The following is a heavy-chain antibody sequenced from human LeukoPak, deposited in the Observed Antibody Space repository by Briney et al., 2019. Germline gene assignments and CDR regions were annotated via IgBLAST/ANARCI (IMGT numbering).Heavy chain of an antibody. CDR3: TTDSLSTKTAGGNS. CDR2: INQDGSEI. V-gene: IGHV3-7*01. Sequence: SGGSLRLSCAASGFTFSNYWMSWVRQAPGKGLEWLANINQDGSEIYYVDSVKGRFTISRDNGKNSLYLQINSLRADDTAVYYCTTDSLSTKTAGGNSWGQGTLVIVSS. J-gene: IGHJ4*02. CDR1: GFTFSNYW. D-gene: IGHD5/OR15-5a*01.